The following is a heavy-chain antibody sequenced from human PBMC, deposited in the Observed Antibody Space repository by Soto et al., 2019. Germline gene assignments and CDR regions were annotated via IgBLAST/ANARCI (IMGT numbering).Heavy chain of an antibody. CDR2: ISAYNGNT. Sequence: QVHLVQSGAEVKKPGASVKVSCKASGYTFTTYGISWVRQAPGLGLEWMGWISAYNGNTNYAQSLQGRVTMTTDTSTSTAFMDLRSLTSDDTAVYYWARVVAATGTAAYWGQGTLVAVSS. CDR1: GYTFTTYG. CDR3: ARVVAATGTAAY. J-gene: IGHJ4*02. D-gene: IGHD6-25*01. V-gene: IGHV1-18*01.